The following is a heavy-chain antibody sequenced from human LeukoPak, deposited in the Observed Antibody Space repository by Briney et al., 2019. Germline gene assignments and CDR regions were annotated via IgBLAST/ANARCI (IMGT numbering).Heavy chain of an antibody. D-gene: IGHD2-15*01. CDR3: AREGYCSGGICYLTMNWFDP. J-gene: IGHJ5*02. V-gene: IGHV1-18*01. Sequence: GASVKVSCKASGYRFTSYGITWVRQAPGQGLEWMGWISAYNGNTNYAQKVQGRVTLTTDTSTSTAYMELRSLRSDDTAVYYCAREGYCSGGICYLTMNWFDPWGQGTLVTVSS. CDR1: GYRFTSYG. CDR2: ISAYNGNT.